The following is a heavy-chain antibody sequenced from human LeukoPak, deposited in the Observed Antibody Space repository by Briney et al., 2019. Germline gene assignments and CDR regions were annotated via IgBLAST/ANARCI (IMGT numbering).Heavy chain of an antibody. V-gene: IGHV4-59*01. CDR1: GGSISSYY. Sequence: PSETLSLTCTVSGGSISSYYWSWIRQPPGKGLEWIGYIYYSGSTNYNPSLKSRVTISVDTSKNQFSLKLSSVTAADTAVYYCAREGSSSGLDAFDIWGQGTMVTVSS. CDR3: AREGSSSGLDAFDI. J-gene: IGHJ3*02. D-gene: IGHD6-6*01. CDR2: IYYSGST.